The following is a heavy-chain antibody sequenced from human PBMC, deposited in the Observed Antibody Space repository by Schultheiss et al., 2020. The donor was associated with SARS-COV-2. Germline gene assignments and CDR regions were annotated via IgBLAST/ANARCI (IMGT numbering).Heavy chain of an antibody. J-gene: IGHJ6*02. CDR2: IWYDGSNK. D-gene: IGHD3-3*01. CDR3: ARELYYDFWSGYQEEPVRDYYYYGMDV. CDR1: GFTFSSYG. V-gene: IGHV3-33*01. Sequence: GSLRLSCAASGFTFSSYGMHWVRQAPGKGLEWVAVIWYDGSNKYYADSVKGRFTISRDNSKNTLYLQMNSLRAEDTAVYYCARELYYDFWSGYQEEPVRDYYYYGMDVWGQGTTVTVSS.